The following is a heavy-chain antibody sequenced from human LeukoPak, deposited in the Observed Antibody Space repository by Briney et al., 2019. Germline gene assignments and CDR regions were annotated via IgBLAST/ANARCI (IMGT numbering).Heavy chain of an antibody. CDR2: IYYSGST. V-gene: IGHV4-39*07. CDR1: GGSISSSSYY. D-gene: IGHD5-18*01. CDR3: ARADTAMANYFDY. Sequence: PSETLSLTCTVSGGSISSSSYYWGWIRQPPGKGLEWIGSIYYSGSTYYNPSLKSRVTISVDTSKNQFSLKLSSVTAADTAVYYCARADTAMANYFDYWGQGTLVTVSS. J-gene: IGHJ4*02.